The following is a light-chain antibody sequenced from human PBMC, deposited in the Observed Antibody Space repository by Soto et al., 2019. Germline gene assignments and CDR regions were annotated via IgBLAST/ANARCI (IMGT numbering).Light chain of an antibody. V-gene: IGKV3-15*01. J-gene: IGKJ2*01. CDR1: QSVSST. CDR3: QQYNNWPPYT. Sequence: EIVMTQSPATRSVSPGERATLSCRASQSVSSTLAWYQQKPGQAPRLLIYGASTRAAGIPARFSGSGSGTEFTLTISSLHSEDFAVYYCQQYNNWPPYTCGQGTKLEIK. CDR2: GAS.